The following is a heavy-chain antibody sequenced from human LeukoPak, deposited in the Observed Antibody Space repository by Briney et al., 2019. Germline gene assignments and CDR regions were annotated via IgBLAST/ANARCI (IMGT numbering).Heavy chain of an antibody. Sequence: SETLSLTCAVCGGSFSAYYWTWVRQPPGKGVEWIGEINHSGSSNYNSSLRSRGTISVDTSYKQFSLRLSSVTAADTAVYYCAPRGDIEHSYVYGKWFDPWGQGTRVTVSS. CDR2: INHSGSS. CDR1: GGSFSAYY. CDR3: APRGDIEHSYVYGKWFDP. J-gene: IGHJ5*02. D-gene: IGHD5-18*01. V-gene: IGHV4-34*01.